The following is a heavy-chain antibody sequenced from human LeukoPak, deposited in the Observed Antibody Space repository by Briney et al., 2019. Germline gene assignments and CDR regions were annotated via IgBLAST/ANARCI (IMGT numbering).Heavy chain of an antibody. CDR3: ARGPYDSSGYYYVPFDY. D-gene: IGHD3-22*01. Sequence: ASVNVSCKASGYTFTSYAMNWVRQAPGQRLEWMGWINTNTGNPTYAQGFTGRFVFSLDTSVSTAYLQISSLKAEDTAVYYCARGPYDSSGYYYVPFDYWGQGTLVTVSS. CDR1: GYTFTSYA. J-gene: IGHJ4*02. V-gene: IGHV7-4-1*02. CDR2: INTNTGNP.